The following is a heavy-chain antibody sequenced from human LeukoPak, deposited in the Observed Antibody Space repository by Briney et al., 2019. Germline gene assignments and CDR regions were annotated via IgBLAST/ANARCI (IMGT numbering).Heavy chain of an antibody. V-gene: IGHV1-69*05. D-gene: IGHD1-26*01. Sequence: SVKVSCKASGGTFSSYAISWVRQAPGQGLEWMGGIIPIFGTANYAQKFQGRVKITTDESTSTAYMELSSLRSEDTAVYYCARPNSGSHAFDIWGQGTMVTVSS. CDR2: IIPIFGTA. J-gene: IGHJ3*02. CDR1: GGTFSSYA. CDR3: ARPNSGSHAFDI.